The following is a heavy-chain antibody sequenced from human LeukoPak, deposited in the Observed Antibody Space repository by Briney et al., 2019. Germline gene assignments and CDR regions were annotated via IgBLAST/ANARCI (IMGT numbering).Heavy chain of an antibody. Sequence: GGSLRLSCAASGFTFDDYAMQWVRQAPGKGLEWVSLISGDGGSTYYADSVKGRFTISRDNAKNSLYLQMNSLRAEDTAVYYCARGLIAAPIGYWGQGTLVTVSS. J-gene: IGHJ4*02. D-gene: IGHD6-6*01. CDR2: ISGDGGST. CDR3: ARGLIAAPIGY. V-gene: IGHV3-43*02. CDR1: GFTFDDYA.